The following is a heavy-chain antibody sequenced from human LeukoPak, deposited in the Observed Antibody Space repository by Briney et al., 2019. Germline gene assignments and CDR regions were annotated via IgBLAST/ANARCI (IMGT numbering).Heavy chain of an antibody. D-gene: IGHD6-13*01. J-gene: IGHJ4*02. CDR3: ARLGYSSSWTHFDY. V-gene: IGHV6-1*01. Sequence: SQTLSLTCAISGDSVSSNSAAWNWIRQSPSRGLEWLGRTYYRSKWYNDYAVSVKSRITINPDTSKNQFSLQLNSVTPEDAAVYYCARLGYSSSWTHFDYWGQGTLVTVSS. CDR2: TYYRSKWYN. CDR1: GDSVSSNSAA.